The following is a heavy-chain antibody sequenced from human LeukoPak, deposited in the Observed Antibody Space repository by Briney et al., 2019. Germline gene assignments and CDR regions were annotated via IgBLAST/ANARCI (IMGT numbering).Heavy chain of an antibody. CDR3: ARDSPYSDYDPGAIDI. CDR2: IYYSGSN. Sequence: SETLSLTCTVSGGSISSYYWSWIRQPPGKGLEWIGYIYYSGSNNYNPSLKSRVTISVDTSNTQFSLKLSSVTAADTAVYYCARDSPYSDYDPGAIDIWGQGTMVTVST. V-gene: IGHV4-59*01. CDR1: GGSISSYY. J-gene: IGHJ3*02. D-gene: IGHD5-12*01.